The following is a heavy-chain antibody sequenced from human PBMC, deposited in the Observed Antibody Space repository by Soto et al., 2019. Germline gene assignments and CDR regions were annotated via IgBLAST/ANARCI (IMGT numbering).Heavy chain of an antibody. CDR1: GFTFSNYA. CDR2: IGGTTGNK. V-gene: IGHV3-23*01. D-gene: IGHD3-10*01. CDR3: AKEIPTAGTGVFFDY. Sequence: EVQLLQSGGGLVQPGGSLRLSCAASGFTFSNYAMNWVRQAPGKGLEWVSSIGGTTGNKFYADSVTGRFTVSRDNVKNPLTLQMNSLRVEDTAIYFCAKEIPTAGTGVFFDYWGQGALVTVSS. J-gene: IGHJ4*02.